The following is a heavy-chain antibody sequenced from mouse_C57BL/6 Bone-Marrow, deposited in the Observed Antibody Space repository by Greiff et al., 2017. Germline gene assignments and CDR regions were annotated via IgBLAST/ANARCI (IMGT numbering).Heavy chain of an antibody. J-gene: IGHJ2*01. CDR3: ARHGGRVDY. Sequence: EVQGVESGGDLVKPGGSLKLSCAASGFTFSSYGMSWVRQTPDKRLEWVATISSGGSYTYYPDSVKGRFTISRDNAKNTLYLQMSSLKSGDTAMYYCARHGGRVDYWGQGTTLTVSS. V-gene: IGHV5-6*01. CDR2: ISSGGSYT. D-gene: IGHD3-3*01. CDR1: GFTFSSYG.